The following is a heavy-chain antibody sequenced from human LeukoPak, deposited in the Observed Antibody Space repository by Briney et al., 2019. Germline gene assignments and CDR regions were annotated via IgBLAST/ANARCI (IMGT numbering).Heavy chain of an antibody. D-gene: IGHD6-13*01. V-gene: IGHV1-46*01. Sequence: ASVKVSCKASGYTFTSYYMHWVRQAPGQGPEWMGIINPSGGSTRNAQQFQGRVTMTRDMSTSTVYMELTSLRSEDTAVYYCAREASSWATRGAFDIWGQGTMVTVSS. J-gene: IGHJ3*02. CDR3: AREASSWATRGAFDI. CDR2: INPSGGST. CDR1: GYTFTSYY.